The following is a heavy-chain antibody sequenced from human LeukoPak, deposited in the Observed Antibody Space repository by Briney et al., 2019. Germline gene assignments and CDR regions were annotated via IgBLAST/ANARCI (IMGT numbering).Heavy chain of an antibody. CDR1: GDSVSINSAA. V-gene: IGHV6-1*01. CDR3: ARGGSSSWSPFFDY. D-gene: IGHD6-13*01. J-gene: IGHJ4*02. Sequence: SQTLSLTFAISGDSVSINSAAWNWLRQSPSRGLEGLGSTYYRSKWYNDYAVYGKSRITKKQNTSKNHFSLQLNSVTPEDTAVYYCARGGSSSWSPFFDYWGQGTLVTVSS. CDR2: TYYRSKWYN.